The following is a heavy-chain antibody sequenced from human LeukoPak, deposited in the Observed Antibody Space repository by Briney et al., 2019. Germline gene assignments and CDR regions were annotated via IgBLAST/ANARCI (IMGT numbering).Heavy chain of an antibody. CDR2: LSDSCGST. CDR1: GLTFSTYA. CDR3: AKGGMVVARLIASD. V-gene: IGHV3-23*01. J-gene: IGHJ4*02. D-gene: IGHD2-15*01. Sequence: GGSLTLSCAASGLTFSTYAMSWVRQAPGKGLEWVSALSDSCGSTYYADSVKGRFTISRDNSKNTQFLQMNSLRAEDTAVYYCAKGGMVVARLIASDWGQGTLVTVSS.